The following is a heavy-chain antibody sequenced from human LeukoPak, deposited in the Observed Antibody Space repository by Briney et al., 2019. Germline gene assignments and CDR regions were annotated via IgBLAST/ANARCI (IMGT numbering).Heavy chain of an antibody. V-gene: IGHV4-4*07. CDR2: IYTSGST. CDR3: ARHGSKDYGDYGATFDY. D-gene: IGHD4-17*01. CDR1: GGSISSYY. Sequence: SETLSLTCTVSGGSISSYYWSWIRQPVEKGLEWIGRIYTSGSTNYNPSLKSRVTMSVDTSKNQFSLKLSSVTAADTAVYYCARHGSKDYGDYGATFDYWGQGTLVTVSS. J-gene: IGHJ4*02.